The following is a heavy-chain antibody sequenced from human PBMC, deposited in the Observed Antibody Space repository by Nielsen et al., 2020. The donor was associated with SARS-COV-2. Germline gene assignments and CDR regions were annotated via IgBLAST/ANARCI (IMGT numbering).Heavy chain of an antibody. CDR1: GFTFSSYS. Sequence: GESLKISCAASGFTFSSYSMNWVRQAPGKGLEWVSSISSSSYIYYADSVKGRFTISRDNAKNSLYLQMNSLRAEDTAVYYCARDLAYGDYADYWGQGTLVTVSS. CDR3: ARDLAYGDYADY. J-gene: IGHJ4*02. V-gene: IGHV3-21*01. D-gene: IGHD4-17*01. CDR2: ISSSSYI.